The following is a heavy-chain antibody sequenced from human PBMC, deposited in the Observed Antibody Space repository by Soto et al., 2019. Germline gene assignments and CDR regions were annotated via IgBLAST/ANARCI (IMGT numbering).Heavy chain of an antibody. Sequence: QLQLQESGSGLVKPSQTLSLTCTVSGGSISSGGYSWTWIRQSPGKGLEWIGYTYQSGSAYYNPSLKSRVTISVARSKNQSSLNLTSVTAADTAVYYCARDSYGMDVWGKGPTVTVSS. CDR3: ARDSYGMDV. V-gene: IGHV4-30-2*06. CDR1: GGSISSGGYS. CDR2: TYQSGSA. J-gene: IGHJ6*04.